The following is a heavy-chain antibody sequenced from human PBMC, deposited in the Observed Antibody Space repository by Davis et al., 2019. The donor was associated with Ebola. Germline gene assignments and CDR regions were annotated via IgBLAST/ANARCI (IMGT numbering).Heavy chain of an antibody. Sequence: GESLKISCAASGFTFSSYAMSWVRQAPGKGLEWVSAISGSGGSTYYADSVKGRFTISRDNSKNTLYLQMNSLRAEDTAVYYCAKDLYYDFWSGYFGSYYYGMDVWGQGTMVTVSS. CDR2: ISGSGGST. J-gene: IGHJ6*02. V-gene: IGHV3-23*01. CDR3: AKDLYYDFWSGYFGSYYYGMDV. CDR1: GFTFSSYA. D-gene: IGHD3-3*01.